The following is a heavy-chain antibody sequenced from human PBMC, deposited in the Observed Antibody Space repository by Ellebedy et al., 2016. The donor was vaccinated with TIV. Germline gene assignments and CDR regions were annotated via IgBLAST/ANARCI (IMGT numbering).Heavy chain of an antibody. CDR2: IYYRGGT. CDR3: ARVVWQQPVSYAFDI. CDR1: GGSFSGYY. Sequence: MPSETLSLTCAVYGGSFSGYYWSWILQPPGKGLEWIGYIYYRGGTNYNPSLKSRVTISVDTSKNQFFLRLSSVTAADKAVYYCARVVWQQPVSYAFDIWGQGTMVTVSS. D-gene: IGHD6-13*01. V-gene: IGHV4-59*01. J-gene: IGHJ3*02.